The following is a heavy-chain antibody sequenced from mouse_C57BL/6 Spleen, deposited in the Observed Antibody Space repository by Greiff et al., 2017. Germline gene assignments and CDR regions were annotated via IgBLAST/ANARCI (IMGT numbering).Heavy chain of an antibody. CDR3: GRNRVYGGSSAWFAY. Sequence: VQLQQSGPELVKPGASVKISCKASGYSFTSYYIHWVKQRPGQGLEWIGWIYPGSGNTKYNEKFKGKATLTVDTSSSTAYMQLSSLTSEDSAVYYCGRNRVYGGSSAWFAYWGQGALVTVS. V-gene: IGHV1-66*01. CDR2: IYPGSGNT. D-gene: IGHD1-1*01. J-gene: IGHJ3*01. CDR1: GYSFTSYY.